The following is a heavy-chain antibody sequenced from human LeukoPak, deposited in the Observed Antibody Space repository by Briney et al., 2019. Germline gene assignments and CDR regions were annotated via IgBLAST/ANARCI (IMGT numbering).Heavy chain of an antibody. J-gene: IGHJ3*02. CDR3: AKDSGAYDFWSGYYIHDAFDI. V-gene: IGHV3-23*01. Sequence: QPGGSLRLSCAASEFTFSSYAMSWVRQAPGKGLEWVSAISGSGGSTYYADSVKGRFTISRDNSKNTLYLQMNSLRAEDTAVYYCAKDSGAYDFWSGYYIHDAFDIWGQGTMVTVSS. CDR2: ISGSGGST. D-gene: IGHD3-3*01. CDR1: EFTFSSYA.